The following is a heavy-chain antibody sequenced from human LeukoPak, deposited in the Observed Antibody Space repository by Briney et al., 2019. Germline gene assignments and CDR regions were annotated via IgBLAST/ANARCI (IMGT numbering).Heavy chain of an antibody. CDR1: GFTFSSYW. CDR3: AREVKYYDFWSGYYYYYMDV. Sequence: GGSLRLSCAASGFTFSSYWMHWVRQAPEKGLVWVSRINSDGSSTSYADSVKGRFTISRDNAKNTLYLQMNSLRAEDTAVYYCAREVKYYDFWSGYYYYYMDVWGKGTTVTVSS. V-gene: IGHV3-74*01. D-gene: IGHD3-3*01. J-gene: IGHJ6*03. CDR2: INSDGSST.